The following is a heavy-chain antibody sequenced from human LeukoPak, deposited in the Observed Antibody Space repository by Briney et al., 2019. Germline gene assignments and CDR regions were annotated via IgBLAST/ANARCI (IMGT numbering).Heavy chain of an antibody. V-gene: IGHV3-13*01. J-gene: IGHJ3*02. D-gene: IGHD2-2*01. CDR3: ARASAGYCSSTSCRGDAFDI. Sequence: GGSPRLSCAASGFTFSRYDMHWVRQATGNGLEWVSAIGTAGDTYYPGSVKGRFTISRENAKNSLYLQMNSLRAGDTAVYYCARASAGYCSSTSCRGDAFDIWGQGTMVTVSS. CDR1: GFTFSRYD. CDR2: IGTAGDT.